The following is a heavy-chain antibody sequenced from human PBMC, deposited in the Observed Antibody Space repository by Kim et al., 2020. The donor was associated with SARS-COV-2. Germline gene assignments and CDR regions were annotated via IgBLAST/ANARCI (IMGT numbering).Heavy chain of an antibody. CDR1: GLTFRSSA. CDR3: ATRSTVTTAGVVQH. CDR2: ISGSGDKT. J-gene: IGHJ1*01. D-gene: IGHD4-17*01. V-gene: IGHV3-23*01. Sequence: GGSLRLSCAASGLTFRSSAMSWVRQAPGEGLEWVSSISGSGDKTYYAESMKGRFTISSDNSKRTQYLQMSTLRAEDTAVYYCATRSTVTTAGVVQHWGQGTLVIVSS.